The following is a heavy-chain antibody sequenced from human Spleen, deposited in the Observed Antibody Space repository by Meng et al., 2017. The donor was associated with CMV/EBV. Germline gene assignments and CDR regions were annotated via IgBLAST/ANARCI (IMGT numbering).Heavy chain of an antibody. V-gene: IGHV3-66*02. Sequence: GESLKISCAASGFTFSSYAMSWVRQAPGKGLEWVSIIQNDGTTYYTDSVKGRFTISRDNSKNTLYLQMNSLRTEDTAVYYCASHDFWSGNRDYWGQGALVTVSS. D-gene: IGHD3-3*01. J-gene: IGHJ4*02. CDR3: ASHDFWSGNRDY. CDR1: GFTFSSYA. CDR2: IQNDGTT.